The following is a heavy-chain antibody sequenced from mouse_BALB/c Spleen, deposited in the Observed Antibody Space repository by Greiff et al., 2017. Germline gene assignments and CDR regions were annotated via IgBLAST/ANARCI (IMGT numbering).Heavy chain of an antibody. J-gene: IGHJ4*01. Sequence: EVKLMESGGGLVQPGGSRKLSCAASGFTFSSFGMHWVRQAPEKGLEWVAYISSGSSTIYYADTVKGRFTISRDNPKNTLFLQMTSLRSEDTAMYYCARSRGYGSRDYYAMDYWGQGTSVTVSS. CDR2: ISSGSSTI. CDR1: GFTFSSFG. V-gene: IGHV5-17*02. CDR3: ARSRGYGSRDYYAMDY. D-gene: IGHD1-1*01.